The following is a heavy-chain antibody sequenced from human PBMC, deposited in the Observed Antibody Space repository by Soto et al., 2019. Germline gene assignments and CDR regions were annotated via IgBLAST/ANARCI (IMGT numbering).Heavy chain of an antibody. D-gene: IGHD4-17*01. CDR1: GFILRDYH. CDR2: ISSGGTYI. J-gene: IGHJ6*02. CDR3: ARLTVTPNYAMDV. V-gene: IGHV3-11*06. Sequence: SLRLSCAASGFILRDYHMTWIRQAPGKGLDYISYISSGGTYISYADSVKGRFTISRDNAKNSLFLQLNSLRAEDTGVYFCARLTVTPNYAMDVWGQGTTVTVSS.